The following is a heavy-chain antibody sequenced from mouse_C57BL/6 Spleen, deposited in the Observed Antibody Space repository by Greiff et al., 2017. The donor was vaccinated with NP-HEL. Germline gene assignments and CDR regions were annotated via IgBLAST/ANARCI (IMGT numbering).Heavy chain of an antibody. V-gene: IGHV2-2*01. CDR1: GFSLTSYG. CDR3: ARKDDGYPYYYAMDY. CDR2: IWSGGST. Sequence: QVQLKESGPGLVQPSQSLSITCTVSGFSLTSYGVHWVRQSPGKGLEWLGVIWSGGSTDYNAAFISRLSISKDNSKSQVFFKMNSLQADDTAIYYCARKDDGYPYYYAMDYWGQGTSVTVSS. D-gene: IGHD2-3*01. J-gene: IGHJ4*01.